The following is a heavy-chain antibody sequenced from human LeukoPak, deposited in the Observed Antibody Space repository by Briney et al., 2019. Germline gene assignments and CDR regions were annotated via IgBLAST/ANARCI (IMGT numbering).Heavy chain of an antibody. CDR2: IRHDGSNK. V-gene: IGHV3-30*02. Sequence: PGGSLRLSCAASGFNFNNYGMHWVRQAPGKGLEWVASIRHDGSNKYYADSVKGRFTISRDNSKNTLYLEMNSLRAEDTAVYYCAKDSRAYCSGGSCYPFDYWGQGTLVTVSS. CDR1: GFNFNNYG. J-gene: IGHJ4*02. D-gene: IGHD2-15*01. CDR3: AKDSRAYCSGGSCYPFDY.